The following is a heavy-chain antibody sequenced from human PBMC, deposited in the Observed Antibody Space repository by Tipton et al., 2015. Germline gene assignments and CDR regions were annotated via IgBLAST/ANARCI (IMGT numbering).Heavy chain of an antibody. Sequence: SLRLSCAASGFTFDDYAMHWVRQAPGKGLEWVSVISWNSGSIGYADSVKGRFTISRDNFKNTVYLQMNSLGAEDTAVFYCAKGSGYGFDHWGQGTLVTVSS. CDR1: GFTFDDYA. D-gene: IGHD6-25*01. CDR3: AKGSGYGFDH. J-gene: IGHJ4*02. V-gene: IGHV3-9*01. CDR2: ISWNSGSI.